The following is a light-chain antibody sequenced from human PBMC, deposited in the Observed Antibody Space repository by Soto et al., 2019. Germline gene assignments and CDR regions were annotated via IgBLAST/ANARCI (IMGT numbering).Light chain of an antibody. V-gene: IGKV3-20*01. CDR3: QQYGSSSWT. CDR1: QSVSSSY. Sequence: VLTQSPGPLSLSPGDSATLSCRASQSVSSSYLAWYQQRTGQAPRLLIYGASSRATGIPDRLSGSGSGTDLNLTISRLEAEDFAVYYCQQYGSSSWTCGQGTKVDIK. CDR2: GAS. J-gene: IGKJ1*01.